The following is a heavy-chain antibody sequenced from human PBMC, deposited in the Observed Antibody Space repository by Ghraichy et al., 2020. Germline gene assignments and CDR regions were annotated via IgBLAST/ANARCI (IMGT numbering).Heavy chain of an antibody. CDR1: GGSISSGGYY. CDR3: ARGVVPAAILGCWFDP. CDR2: IYYSGST. Sequence: SETLSLTCTVSGGSISSGGYYWSWIRQHPGKGLEWIGYIYYSGSTYYNPSLKSRVTISVDTSKNQFSLKLSSVTAADTAVYYCARGVVPAAILGCWFDPWGQGTLVTVSS. J-gene: IGHJ5*02. D-gene: IGHD2-2*01. V-gene: IGHV4-31*03.